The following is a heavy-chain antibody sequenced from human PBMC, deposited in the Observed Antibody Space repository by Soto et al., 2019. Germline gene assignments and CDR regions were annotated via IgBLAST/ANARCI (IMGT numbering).Heavy chain of an antibody. Sequence: QVQLVQSGAEVKQPGSSVKVSYQASGVTFSSFAISWVRQAPGQGLEWMGGIIPIFRTPNYAQNFQGRVTITADESTSSVYMELSRLRSEDTAVYYCARSTGSGFRPGTHRFNWFDPWGQGTLVTVSS. V-gene: IGHV1-69*01. CDR1: GVTFSSFA. CDR2: IIPIFRTP. D-gene: IGHD5-12*01. J-gene: IGHJ5*02. CDR3: ARSTGSGFRPGTHRFNWFDP.